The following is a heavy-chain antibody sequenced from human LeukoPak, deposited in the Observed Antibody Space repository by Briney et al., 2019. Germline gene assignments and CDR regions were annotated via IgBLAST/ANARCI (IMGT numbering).Heavy chain of an antibody. J-gene: IGHJ3*02. Sequence: GGSLRLSCAASGFTFSSYSMNWVRQAPGKGLEWVSSISSSSSYIYYADSVKGRFTISRDNAKNSLYLQMNSLRAEDTAVYYCARDQYIVVVTALLDGAFDIWGQGTMVTVSS. D-gene: IGHD2-21*02. CDR3: ARDQYIVVVTALLDGAFDI. CDR2: ISSSSSYI. CDR1: GFTFSSYS. V-gene: IGHV3-21*01.